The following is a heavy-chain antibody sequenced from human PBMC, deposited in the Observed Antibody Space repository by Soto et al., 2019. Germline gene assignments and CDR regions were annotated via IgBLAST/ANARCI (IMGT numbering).Heavy chain of an antibody. V-gene: IGHV3-30-3*01. Sequence: QVHLVESGGGVVQPGGSLRLSCAASGFTFGCCAMHWVRQAPGKGLEWVAVISYDGRGQNYAESVEGRFTISRDNSKNTLFLQMNSLRAEDTAVYYCAREITVLTESQFDPWGQGTLVTVSS. CDR2: ISYDGRGQ. CDR1: GFTFGCCA. D-gene: IGHD3-16*01. CDR3: AREITVLTESQFDP. J-gene: IGHJ5*02.